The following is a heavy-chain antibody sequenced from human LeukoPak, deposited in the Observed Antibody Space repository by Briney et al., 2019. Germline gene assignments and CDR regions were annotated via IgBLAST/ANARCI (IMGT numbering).Heavy chain of an antibody. J-gene: IGHJ6*03. CDR1: GGSISSYY. CDR2: IYYSGST. Sequence: SETLSLTCTVSGGSISSYYCSWIRQPPGKGLEWIGYIYYSGSTNYNPSLKSRVTISVDTSKNQFSLKLSSVTAADTAVYYCARDLGITGTDYYYYMDVWGKGTTVTVSS. V-gene: IGHV4-59*01. CDR3: ARDLGITGTDYYYYMDV. D-gene: IGHD1-20*01.